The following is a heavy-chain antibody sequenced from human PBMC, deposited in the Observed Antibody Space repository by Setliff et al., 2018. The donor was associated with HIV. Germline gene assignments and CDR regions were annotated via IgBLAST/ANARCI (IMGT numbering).Heavy chain of an antibody. CDR2: ISSSSSTI. D-gene: IGHD1-26*01. J-gene: IGHJ3*02. V-gene: IGHV3-48*01. CDR1: GFTFSFYN. CDR3: ARGSLQWELQAFDI. Sequence: LRLSCAASGFTFSFYNMNWVRQAPGKGLEWVSYISSSSSTIYYADSVKGRFTISRDNAKNSLYLQMSSLRAEDTAMYYCARGSLQWELQAFDIWGQETMVTVSS.